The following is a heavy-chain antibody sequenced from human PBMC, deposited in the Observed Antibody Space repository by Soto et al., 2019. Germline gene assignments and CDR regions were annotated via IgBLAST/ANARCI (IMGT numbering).Heavy chain of an antibody. CDR2: INAGNGNT. J-gene: IGHJ3*02. V-gene: IGHV1-3*01. Sequence: ASVKVSCKASGYTFPSYAMHWARQAPGQRLEWMGWINAGNGNTKYSQKFRGRVTITGGTSARTADMALSSLRSEDTAVYYCASAGGGYCSTSSRSFDTRGQGTMVPASS. CDR3: ASAGGGYCSTSSRSFDT. D-gene: IGHD2-2*01. CDR1: GYTFPSYA.